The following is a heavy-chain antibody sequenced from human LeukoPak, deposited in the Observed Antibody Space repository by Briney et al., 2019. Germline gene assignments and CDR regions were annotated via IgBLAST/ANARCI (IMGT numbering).Heavy chain of an antibody. CDR1: GFTISTYG. CDR3: AKSVYHSGNY. CDR2: ISGGTT. D-gene: IGHD3-10*01. J-gene: IGHJ4*02. V-gene: IGHV3-23*01. Sequence: GGSLRLSCAASGFTISTYGMSWVRQAPGKGLEWVSSISGGTTYYADSVKGRFTISRDNSKNTVSLQMNSLRAEDTAVYYCAKSVYHSGNYWGQGPLVTVSS.